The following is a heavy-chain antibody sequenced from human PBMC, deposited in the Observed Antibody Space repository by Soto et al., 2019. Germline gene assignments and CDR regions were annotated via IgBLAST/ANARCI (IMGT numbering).Heavy chain of an antibody. J-gene: IGHJ4*02. CDR2: IYYGGGT. CDR1: GGSISSYY. Sequence: ASETLSLTCTVSGGSISSYYWNWIRQPPGKGLEWIGDIYYGGGTNYNPSLKSRVILSFDTSKNQFSLKLSSVTAADTAVYYCASQYYYDSSGSQTFDYWGQGTQVTVAS. CDR3: ASQYYYDSSGSQTFDY. V-gene: IGHV4-59*01. D-gene: IGHD3-22*01.